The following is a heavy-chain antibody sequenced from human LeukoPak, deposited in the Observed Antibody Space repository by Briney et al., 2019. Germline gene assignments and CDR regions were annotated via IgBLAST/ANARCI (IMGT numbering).Heavy chain of an antibody. V-gene: IGHV1-46*01. J-gene: IGHJ4*02. CDR3: ARGSLGYCSGGSCRQDY. CDR1: GYTFTSYY. D-gene: IGHD2-15*01. CDR2: INPSGGST. Sequence: GASVKVSCKASGYTFTSYYMHWVRQAPGQGLEWMGIINPSGGSTSYAQKFQGRVTMTRDTSTSTVYMELSSLRSEDTAVYYCARGSLGYCSGGSCRQDYWGQGTLVTVSS.